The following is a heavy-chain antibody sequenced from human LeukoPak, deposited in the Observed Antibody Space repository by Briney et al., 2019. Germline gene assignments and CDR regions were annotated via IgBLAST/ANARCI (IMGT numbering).Heavy chain of an antibody. D-gene: IGHD5-24*01. Sequence: PSETLSLTCTVSGYSISSGYYWGWIRQPPGKGLEWIGSIYHSGSTYYNPSLKSRVTISVDTSKNQFSLKLSSVTAADTAVYYCARDYRPRDGYIDAFDIWGQGTMVTVSS. V-gene: IGHV4-38-2*02. CDR3: ARDYRPRDGYIDAFDI. CDR2: IYHSGST. CDR1: GYSISSGYY. J-gene: IGHJ3*02.